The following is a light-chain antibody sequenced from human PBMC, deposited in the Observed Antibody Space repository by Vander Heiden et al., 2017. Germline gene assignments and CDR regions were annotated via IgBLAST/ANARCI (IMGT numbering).Light chain of an antibody. CDR1: QSISSY. Sequence: DIQRTQSPSSLSASVGDRVTITCRASQSISSYLNWYQQKPGKAPKLLIYAASSLQSGVPSRFSGSGSGTDFTLTISRLQPEYFATYYCQHRDSTPFTFGHGTKVDIK. CDR3: QHRDSTPFT. V-gene: IGKV1-39*01. J-gene: IGKJ3*01. CDR2: AAS.